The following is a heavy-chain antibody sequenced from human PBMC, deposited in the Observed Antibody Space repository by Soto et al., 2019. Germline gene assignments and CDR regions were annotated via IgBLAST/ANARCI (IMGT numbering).Heavy chain of an antibody. CDR2: IYSGGST. Sequence: PGGSLRLSCAASGFTVSSNYMSWVRQAPGKGLEWVSVIYSGGSTYYADSVKGRFTISRDDSKNTLYLQMNSLKTEDTAVYYCTTDLVPAAPTYWGQGTLVTVSS. D-gene: IGHD2-2*01. V-gene: IGHV3-66*01. J-gene: IGHJ4*02. CDR1: GFTVSSNY. CDR3: TTDLVPAAPTY.